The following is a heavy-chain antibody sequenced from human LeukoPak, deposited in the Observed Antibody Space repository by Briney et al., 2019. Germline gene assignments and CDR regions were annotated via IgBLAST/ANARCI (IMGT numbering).Heavy chain of an antibody. CDR2: IYTSGST. CDR1: GGSISSYY. J-gene: IGHJ3*02. CDR3: ARVGSGSCDDAFDI. Sequence: SEALSLTCTVSGGSISSYYWSWIRQPAGKGLEWIGRIYTSGSTNYNPSLKSRVTMSVDTSKNQFSLKLSSVTAADTAVYYCARVGSGSCDDAFDIWGQGTMVTVSS. V-gene: IGHV4-4*07. D-gene: IGHD1-26*01.